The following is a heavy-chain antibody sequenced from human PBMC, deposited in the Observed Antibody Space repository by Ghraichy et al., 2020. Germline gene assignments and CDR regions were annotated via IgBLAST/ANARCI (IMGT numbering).Heavy chain of an antibody. CDR1: GGSISSYY. CDR2: IYYSGST. J-gene: IGHJ3*02. Sequence: SETLSLTCTVSGGSISSYYWSWIRQPPGKGLEWIGYIYYSGSTNYNPSLKSRVTISVDTSKNQFSLKLSSVTAADTAVYYCARDMTTVTTKAFDIWGQGTMVTVSS. D-gene: IGHD4-17*01. V-gene: IGHV4-59*01. CDR3: ARDMTTVTTKAFDI.